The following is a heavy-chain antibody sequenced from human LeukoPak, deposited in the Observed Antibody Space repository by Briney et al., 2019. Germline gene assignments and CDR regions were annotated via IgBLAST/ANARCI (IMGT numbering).Heavy chain of an antibody. CDR1: GFTFSSYW. CDR3: ARVGYDSSGYYQPLDY. V-gene: IGHV3-7*01. Sequence: GGSLRLSCAASGFTFSSYWMSWVRQAPGKGLEWVANIKQDGSEKYYVDSVKGRFTISRDNAKNSLYLQMNSLRAEDTAVYYCARVGYDSSGYYQPLDYWGQGTLVTVSS. CDR2: IKQDGSEK. D-gene: IGHD3-22*01. J-gene: IGHJ4*02.